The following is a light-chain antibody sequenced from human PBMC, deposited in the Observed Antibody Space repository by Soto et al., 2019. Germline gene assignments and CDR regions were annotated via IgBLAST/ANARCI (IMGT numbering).Light chain of an antibody. CDR1: ASNVGTHF. J-gene: IGLJ3*02. CDR2: GNS. Sequence: QSVLTQPPSVSAAPGQRVTISCSGSASNVGTHFVSWYQHLPGAAPKLLIYGNSNRPSGVPDRFSGSKSGTSASLAITGLQAEDEADYYCQSYDSSLSGSRVFGGGTKLTVL. CDR3: QSYDSSLSGSRV. V-gene: IGLV1-40*02.